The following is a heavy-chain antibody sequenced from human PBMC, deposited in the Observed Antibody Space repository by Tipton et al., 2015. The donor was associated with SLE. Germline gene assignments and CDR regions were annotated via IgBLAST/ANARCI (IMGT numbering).Heavy chain of an antibody. D-gene: IGHD3-22*01. Sequence: QLVQSGAEVKKPGASVKVSCKASGYTFASFGVSWVRQAPGQGLEWLGWISTYNGNTNYAQKVQGRVTMTTDTSTSTAYMELRSLTSDDTAAYYCAREGGYYDSSGYYAHWGQGTLVTVSS. CDR3: AREGGYYDSSGYYAH. CDR1: GYTFASFG. J-gene: IGHJ4*02. CDR2: ISTYNGNT. V-gene: IGHV1-18*01.